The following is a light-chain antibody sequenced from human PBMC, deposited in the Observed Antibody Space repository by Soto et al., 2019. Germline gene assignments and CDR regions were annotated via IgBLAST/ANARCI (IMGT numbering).Light chain of an antibody. CDR2: AAS. V-gene: IGKV1-6*01. CDR3: LQDYDYPYT. CDR1: QGIRDD. J-gene: IGKJ2*01. Sequence: AIRMTQSPSSLSASVGDRVTITSRASQGIRDDLGWYQQKPGKAPKLLIYAASNLQSGVPSRFSGSGPGTDFTLIISSLQPEDFATYYCLQDYDYPYTFGQGTKLEIK.